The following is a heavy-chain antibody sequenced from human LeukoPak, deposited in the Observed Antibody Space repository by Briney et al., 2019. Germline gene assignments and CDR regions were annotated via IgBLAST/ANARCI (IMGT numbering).Heavy chain of an antibody. CDR2: INHSGST. Sequence: SETLSLTCAVYGGSFSGYYWSWIRQPPGKGLEWIGEINHSGSTNYNPSLKSRVTISVDTSKNQFSLKLSSVAAADTAVYYCARGPLRSGYYRPNWFDPWGQGTLVTVSS. CDR3: ARGPLRSGYYRPNWFDP. V-gene: IGHV4-34*01. J-gene: IGHJ5*02. CDR1: GGSFSGYY. D-gene: IGHD3-3*01.